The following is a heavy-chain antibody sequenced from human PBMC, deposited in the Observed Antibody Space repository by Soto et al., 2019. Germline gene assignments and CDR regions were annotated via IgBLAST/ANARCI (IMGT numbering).Heavy chain of an antibody. CDR1: GYTFTSYG. J-gene: IGHJ3*02. V-gene: IGHV1-18*01. CDR3: ARDPLGELPSGGDAFDI. D-gene: IGHD1-26*01. CDR2: ISAYNGNT. Sequence: QVQLVQSGAEVKKPGASVKVSCKASGYTFTSYGISRVRQAPGQGLEWMGWISAYNGNTNYAQKLQGRVTMTTDTSTSTAYMELRSLRSDDTAVYYCARDPLGELPSGGDAFDIWGQGTMVTVSS.